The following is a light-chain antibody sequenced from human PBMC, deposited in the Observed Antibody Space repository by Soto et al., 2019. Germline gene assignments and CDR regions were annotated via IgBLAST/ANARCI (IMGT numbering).Light chain of an antibody. J-gene: IGKJ2*01. CDR3: QQYSSYSLFT. CDR1: QSISMW. Sequence: DIQMTQSPSTLSASVGDRVTITCRASQSISMWLAWYQQKPGEAPKLLIYDASTLQSGVPSRFSGSGSGTQFTLTVSSLQPDDFATYYCQQYSSYSLFTFGQGTKVDI. CDR2: DAS. V-gene: IGKV1-5*01.